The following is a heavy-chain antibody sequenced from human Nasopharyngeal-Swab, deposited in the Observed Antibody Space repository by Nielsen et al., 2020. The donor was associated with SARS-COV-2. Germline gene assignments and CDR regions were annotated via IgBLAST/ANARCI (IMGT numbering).Heavy chain of an antibody. V-gene: IGHV3-11*01. D-gene: IGHD6-19*01. CDR3: ARGFSSGWYAGYYYYYMDV. Sequence: GESLKISCAASGFTYSDYYMSWIRQAPGKGLEWVSYISSSGSTIYYADSVKGRFTISRDNAKNSLYLQMNSLRAEDTAVYYCARGFSSGWYAGYYYYYMDVWGKGTTVTVSS. CDR1: GFTYSDYY. J-gene: IGHJ6*03. CDR2: ISSSGSTI.